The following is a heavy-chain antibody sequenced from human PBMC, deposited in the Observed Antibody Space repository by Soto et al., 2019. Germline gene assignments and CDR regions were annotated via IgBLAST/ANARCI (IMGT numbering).Heavy chain of an antibody. CDR3: TSVSREDSSGYHWYFQH. CDR1: GFISSNAW. CDR2: IKSKTDGGTT. D-gene: IGHD3-22*01. V-gene: IGHV3-15*01. J-gene: IGHJ1*01. Sequence: EVQLVESGGGLVKPGGSLRLSCAASGFISSNAWMSWVRQAPGKGLEWVGRIKSKTDGGTTDFAAPVKGRFTISRDDSKNTVYVQMTSLKTMDSVVYYCTSVSREDSSGYHWYFQHWGQGTLVTVSS.